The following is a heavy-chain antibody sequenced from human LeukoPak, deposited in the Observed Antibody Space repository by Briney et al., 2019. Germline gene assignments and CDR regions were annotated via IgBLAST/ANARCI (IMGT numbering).Heavy chain of an antibody. CDR1: GFTFSDYY. Sequence: GGSLRLSCAASGFTFSDYYMSWIRQAPGKGLEWVSDISGSGGSTYYADSVKGRFTISRDNSKNTMYLQMNSLRAEDTAVYYCAKRIQSAMAMGYWGQGTLVTVSS. CDR3: AKRIQSAMAMGY. J-gene: IGHJ4*02. D-gene: IGHD5-18*01. V-gene: IGHV3-23*01. CDR2: ISGSGGST.